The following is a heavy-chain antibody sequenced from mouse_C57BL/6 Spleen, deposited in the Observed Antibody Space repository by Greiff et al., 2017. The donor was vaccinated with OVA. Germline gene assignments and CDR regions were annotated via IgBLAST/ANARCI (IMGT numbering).Heavy chain of an antibody. J-gene: IGHJ4*01. CDR1: GYTFTSYW. D-gene: IGHD4-1*01. V-gene: IGHV1-55*01. CDR2: IYPGSGST. CDR3: ARPGTGFDAMDY. Sequence: QVQLQQSGAELVKPGASVKMSCKASGYTFTSYWITWVKQRPGQGLEWIGDIYPGSGSTNYNEKFKSKATLTVDTSSSTAYMQLSSLTSEDSAVYYCARPGTGFDAMDYWGQGTSVTVSS.